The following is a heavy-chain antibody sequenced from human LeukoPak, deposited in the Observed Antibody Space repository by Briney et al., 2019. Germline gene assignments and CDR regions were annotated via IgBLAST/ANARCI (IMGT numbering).Heavy chain of an antibody. J-gene: IGHJ5*02. Sequence: SQTLSLTCTVSGGSISSGDYYWSWIRQPPGKGLEWIGYIYYSGSTNYNPSLKSRVTISVDTSKNQFSLKLSSVTAADTAVYYCARAYSRSMWPSFKNWFDPWGQGTLVTVSS. V-gene: IGHV4-30-4*01. CDR3: ARAYSRSMWPSFKNWFDP. CDR1: GGSISSGDYY. D-gene: IGHD6-13*01. CDR2: IYYSGST.